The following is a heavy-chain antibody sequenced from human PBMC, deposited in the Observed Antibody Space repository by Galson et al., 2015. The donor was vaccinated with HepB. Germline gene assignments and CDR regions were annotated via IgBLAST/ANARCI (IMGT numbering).Heavy chain of an antibody. CDR1: GYTLTELS. Sequence: SVKVSCKVSGYTLTELSMHWVRQAPGKGLEWMGGFDPEDGETIYAQKFQGRVTMTEDTSTDTAYMEPSSLRSEDTAVYYCATVYSGSLGFDYWGQETLVTVSS. J-gene: IGHJ4*02. CDR3: ATVYSGSLGFDY. D-gene: IGHD1-26*01. CDR2: FDPEDGET. V-gene: IGHV1-24*01.